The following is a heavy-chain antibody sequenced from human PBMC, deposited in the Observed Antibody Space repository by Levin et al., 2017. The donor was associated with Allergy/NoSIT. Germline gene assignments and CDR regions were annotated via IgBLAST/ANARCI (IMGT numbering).Heavy chain of an antibody. CDR2: INHSGST. Sequence: SQTLSLTCAVYGGSFSGYYWSWIRQPPGKGLEWIGEINHSGSTNYNPSLKSRVTISVDTSKNQFSLKLSSVTAADTAVYYCARPLSSGYSTRVYFQHWGQGTLVTVSS. CDR3: ARPLSSGYSTRVYFQH. V-gene: IGHV4-34*01. CDR1: GGSFSGYY. D-gene: IGHD3-22*01. J-gene: IGHJ1*01.